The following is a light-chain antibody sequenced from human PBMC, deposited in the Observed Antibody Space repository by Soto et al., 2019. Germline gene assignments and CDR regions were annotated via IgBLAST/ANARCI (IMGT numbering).Light chain of an antibody. CDR2: GAS. Sequence: DIQMTQSPSSLSASVGERVTINCRASQSISRYLNWYQQKPGKAPKLLIYGASSLQGGVPSRFSGSGSGTDFTLTVSSLQPEDFATYYCQQSYSTPLTFGGGTKVEIK. CDR1: QSISRY. CDR3: QQSYSTPLT. V-gene: IGKV1-39*01. J-gene: IGKJ4*01.